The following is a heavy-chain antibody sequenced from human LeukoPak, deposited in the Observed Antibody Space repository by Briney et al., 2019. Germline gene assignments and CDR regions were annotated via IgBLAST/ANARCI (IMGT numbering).Heavy chain of an antibody. Sequence: GRSLRLSCAASGFTFSSYGMHWVRQAPGKGLEWVAVMSYDGSNKYYADSVKGRFTISRDNSKNTLYLQMNSLRAEDTAVYYCAKDLEPQLVGAADYWGQGTLVTVSS. CDR3: AKDLEPQLVGAADY. CDR1: GFTFSSYG. V-gene: IGHV3-30*18. CDR2: MSYDGSNK. D-gene: IGHD1-26*01. J-gene: IGHJ4*02.